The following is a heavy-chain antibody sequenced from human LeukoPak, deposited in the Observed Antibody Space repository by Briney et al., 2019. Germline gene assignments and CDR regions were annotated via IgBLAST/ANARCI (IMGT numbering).Heavy chain of an antibody. D-gene: IGHD2-15*01. Sequence: GGSLRLSCAASGFTVSSNYMSWVRQAPGKGLEWVSVIYSGGSTYYADSVKGRFTISRDNSKNTLYLQMNSLRAEDTAVYYCVRASRLRAAEFDYWGQGTLVTVSS. CDR1: GFTVSSNY. CDR2: IYSGGST. J-gene: IGHJ4*02. CDR3: VRASRLRAAEFDY. V-gene: IGHV3-66*01.